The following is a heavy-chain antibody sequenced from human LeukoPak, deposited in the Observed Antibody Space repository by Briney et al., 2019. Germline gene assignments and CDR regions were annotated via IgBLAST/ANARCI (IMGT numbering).Heavy chain of an antibody. D-gene: IGHD3-22*01. CDR1: GGSISSYY. CDR3: ARTIFKGDSSGYAYYYGMDV. J-gene: IGHJ6*02. Sequence: TSETLSLTCTVSGGSISSYYWSWIRQPPGKGLEWIGYIYYSGSTNYNPSLKSRVTISVDTSKNQFSLKLSSVTAADTAVYYCARTIFKGDSSGYAYYYGMDVWGQGTTVTVSS. V-gene: IGHV4-59*01. CDR2: IYYSGST.